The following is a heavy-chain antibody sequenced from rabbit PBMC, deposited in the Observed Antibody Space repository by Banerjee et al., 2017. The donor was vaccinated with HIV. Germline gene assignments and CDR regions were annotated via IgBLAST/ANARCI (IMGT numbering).Heavy chain of an antibody. CDR1: GFDFSSNA. D-gene: IGHD6-1*01. J-gene: IGHJ4*01. CDR2: IYVDGRGST. V-gene: IGHV1S45*01. CDR3: ARDYIYGDADYAFGL. Sequence: QEQLVESGGGLVQPEGSLTLTCKASGFDFSSNAMCWVRQAPGKRPEWIACIYVDGRGSTGYASWAKGRFTISKTSSTTVTLQMTSLTAADTATYFCARDYIYGDADYAFGLWGPGTLVTVS.